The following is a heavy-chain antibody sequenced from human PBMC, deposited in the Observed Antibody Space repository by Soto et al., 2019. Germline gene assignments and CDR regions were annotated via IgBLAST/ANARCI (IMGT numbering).Heavy chain of an antibody. CDR3: ARYIRGHTVFYFDF. D-gene: IGHD5-18*01. V-gene: IGHV3-23*01. Sequence: PGGSLRFSCAAWVFTFSSYARTWVGQAPGKGLDWVSVITYNGHNTYYADSVKGRFTISRDNSKDTVDLQMNSLRAEDTAIYYCARYIRGHTVFYFDFWGPGVLVTVSS. CDR1: VFTFSSYA. J-gene: IGHJ4*02. CDR2: ITYNGHNT.